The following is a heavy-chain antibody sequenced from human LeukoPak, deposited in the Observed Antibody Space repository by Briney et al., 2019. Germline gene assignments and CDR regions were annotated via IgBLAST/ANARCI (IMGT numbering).Heavy chain of an antibody. J-gene: IGHJ4*02. CDR2: INPNSGGT. D-gene: IGHD2-8*01. CDR3: ARDERGCTNGVCYSDFDY. Sequence: RASVKVSCKASGYTFTGYYMHWVRQAPGQGLEWMGWINPNSGGTNYAQKFQGRVTMTRDTSISTAYMELSRLRSDDTAVYYCARDERGCTNGVCYSDFDYWGQGTLVTVSS. V-gene: IGHV1-2*02. CDR1: GYTFTGYY.